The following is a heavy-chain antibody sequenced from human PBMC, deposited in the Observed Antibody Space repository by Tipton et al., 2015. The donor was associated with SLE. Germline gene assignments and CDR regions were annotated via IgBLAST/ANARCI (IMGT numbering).Heavy chain of an antibody. CDR3: TRGSADFDF. CDR1: GYPINSASY. CDR2: IYARGNT. Sequence: TLSLTCNVSGYPINSASYWGWIRQSPGKGLEWIGSIYARGNTYYNPSLKSRVTVSLDTSKNQFSLKLRSVTAADTAVYYCTRGSADFDFWGQGTLVTVSS. D-gene: IGHD6-25*01. J-gene: IGHJ4*02. V-gene: IGHV4-38-2*02.